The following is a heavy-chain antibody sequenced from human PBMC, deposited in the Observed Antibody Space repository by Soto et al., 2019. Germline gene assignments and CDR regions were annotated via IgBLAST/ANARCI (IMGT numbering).Heavy chain of an antibody. Sequence: EVQLLESGGGLVQPGGSLRLSCAASGFTFSSYAMSWVRQAPGKGLEWVSVISGSGGSTYYADSVKGRFTIFRENSKNTLYLQMGCLRAEDAAVYDCAKDRGRSVVATAEVAFAIWGQGTMVTDSS. J-gene: IGHJ3*02. CDR3: AKDRGRSVVATAEVAFAI. V-gene: IGHV3-23*01. D-gene: IGHD5-12*01. CDR1: GFTFSSYA. CDR2: ISGSGGST.